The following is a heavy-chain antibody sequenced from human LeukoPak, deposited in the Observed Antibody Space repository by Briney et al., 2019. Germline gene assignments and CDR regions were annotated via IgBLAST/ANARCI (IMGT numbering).Heavy chain of an antibody. CDR3: VGGGRVSWLTYFDY. CDR1: GFTFSSYW. J-gene: IGHJ4*02. Sequence: GGSLRLSCAASGFTFSSYWMHWVRQAPGTGLVRVSRIKSDGSSTSYADSVKGRFTMSRDNAKNTLYLQMNSLTAEDTAVYYCVGGGRVSWLTYFDYWGQGSLVTVSS. V-gene: IGHV3-74*01. CDR2: IKSDGSST. D-gene: IGHD5-24*01.